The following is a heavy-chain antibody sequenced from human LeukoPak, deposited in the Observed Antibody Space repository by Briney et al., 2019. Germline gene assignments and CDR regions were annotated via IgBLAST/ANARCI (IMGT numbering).Heavy chain of an antibody. J-gene: IGHJ4*02. CDR1: GYTFTSYG. CDR3: ARDPRRAVAGTPDY. Sequence: GASVKVSCKASGYTFTSYGISWVRQAPGQGLEWMGWISAYNGNTNYAQKLQGRVTMTTDTSTSTAYMELRSLRSDDTAVYYCARDPRRAVAGTPDYWGQGTLVTVSS. D-gene: IGHD6-19*01. CDR2: ISAYNGNT. V-gene: IGHV1-18*01.